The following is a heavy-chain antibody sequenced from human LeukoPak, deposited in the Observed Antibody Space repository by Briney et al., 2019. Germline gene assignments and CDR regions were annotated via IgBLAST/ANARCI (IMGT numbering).Heavy chain of an antibody. J-gene: IGHJ4*02. CDR3: TRDRVGLWWFN. Sequence: GGSLRLSCTAPGSSSGDDAFKWFRQAPGKGVGWVGFIRSKTYGGTTEYAASVKGRFTISRDDSKSIAYLQMNSLKTEDTAVYYCTRDRVGLWWFNWGQGTLVTVSS. CDR2: IRSKTYGGTT. CDR1: GSSSGDDA. D-gene: IGHD2-21*01. V-gene: IGHV3-49*03.